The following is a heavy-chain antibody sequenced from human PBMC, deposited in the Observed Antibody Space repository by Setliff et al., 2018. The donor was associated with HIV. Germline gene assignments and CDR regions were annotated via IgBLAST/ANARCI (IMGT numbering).Heavy chain of an antibody. V-gene: IGHV1-69*13. J-gene: IGHJ3*02. CDR1: GGTLSNYV. CDR3: ARDQTGVAAAAFGGGSAWSDEGFDI. Sequence: SVKVSCKASGGTLSNYVITWVRQAPGRGLEWMGMIIPMYNIPAYAQKFQGRVTFTADESTSTAYMELSSLSSEDTAVYYCARDQTGVAAAAFGGGSAWSDEGFDIWGQGTMVTVSS. CDR2: IIPMYNIP. D-gene: IGHD6-13*01.